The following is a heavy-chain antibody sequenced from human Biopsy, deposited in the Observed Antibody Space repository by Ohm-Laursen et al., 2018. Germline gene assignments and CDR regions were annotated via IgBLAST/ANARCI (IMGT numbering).Heavy chain of an antibody. CDR3: ARDPLNGHKHFDY. J-gene: IGHJ4*02. D-gene: IGHD2-8*01. CDR1: SYTFTDYN. V-gene: IGHV1-2*02. Sequence: SVKVSCKASSYTFTDYNIHWVRQAPGQGLEWLGYINCKTGATNYAQKFQGTVTMTRETSISTAYLALGSLRSADTAIYYCARDPLNGHKHFDYWGQGSLVTVSS. CDR2: INCKTGAT.